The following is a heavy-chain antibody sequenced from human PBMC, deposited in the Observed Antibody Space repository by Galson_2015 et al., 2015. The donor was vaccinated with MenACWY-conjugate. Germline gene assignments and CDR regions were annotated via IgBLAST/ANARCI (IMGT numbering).Heavy chain of an antibody. CDR2: IWYDGSDK. J-gene: IGHJ4*02. Sequence: SLRLSCAASGFSFSSYGMHWVRQAPGKGLEWVAFIWYDGSDKHYADSVKGRFTISKDNSKNTLYLQMNSLRDEDTAVYYCVADVRFWGQATLVPVSS. D-gene: IGHD6-19*01. CDR1: GFSFSSYG. CDR3: VADVRF. V-gene: IGHV3-30*02.